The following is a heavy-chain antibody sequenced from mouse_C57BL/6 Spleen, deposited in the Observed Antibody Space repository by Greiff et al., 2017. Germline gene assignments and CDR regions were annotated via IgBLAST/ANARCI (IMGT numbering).Heavy chain of an antibody. CDR1: GFSLTSYG. V-gene: IGHV2-6-1*01. CDR3: ARQYGNYVTSPYAMDY. Sequence: VQVVESGPGLVAPSQSLSITCTVSGFSLTSYGVHWVRQPPGKGLEWLVVIWSDGSTTYNSALKSRLSISKDNSKSQVFLKMNSLQTDDTAMYYCARQYGNYVTSPYAMDYWGQGTSVTVSS. CDR2: IWSDGST. D-gene: IGHD2-1*01. J-gene: IGHJ4*01.